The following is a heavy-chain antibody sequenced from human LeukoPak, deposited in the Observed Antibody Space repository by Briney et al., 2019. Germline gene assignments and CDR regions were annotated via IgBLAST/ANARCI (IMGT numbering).Heavy chain of an antibody. V-gene: IGHV4-59*08. Sequence: PSGTLSLTCTVSGGSISSYYWSWIRQPPGKGLEWIGYIYYSGSTNYNPSLNSRVTISVDTSKNQFSLKLSSVTAADTAVYYCARQADTAMVIDYWGQGTLVTVSS. CDR1: GGSISSYY. J-gene: IGHJ4*02. CDR2: IYYSGST. CDR3: ARQADTAMVIDY. D-gene: IGHD5-18*01.